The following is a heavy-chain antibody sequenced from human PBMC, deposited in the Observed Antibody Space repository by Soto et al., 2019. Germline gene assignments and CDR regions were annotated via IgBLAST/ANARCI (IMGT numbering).Heavy chain of an antibody. D-gene: IGHD3-10*01. CDR1: GFTFSSYG. CDR2: IWYDGSNK. CDR3: ARAGIYYGSTYYYGTDV. V-gene: IGHV3-33*01. Sequence: PGGSLRLSCAASGFTFSSYGMHWVRQAPGKGLEWVAVIWYDGSNKYYADSVKGRFTISRDNSDNTLYLQMNSLRAEDTAVYYCARAGIYYGSTYYYGTDVWGQGTTVTVSS. J-gene: IGHJ6*02.